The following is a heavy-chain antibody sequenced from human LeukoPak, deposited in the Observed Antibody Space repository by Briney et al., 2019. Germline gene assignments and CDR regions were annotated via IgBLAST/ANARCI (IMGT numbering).Heavy chain of an antibody. D-gene: IGHD4-11*01. J-gene: IGHJ6*03. CDR3: AKSMTTVTHYYYYMDV. Sequence: GGSLRLSCAASGFTFSSYSMNWVRQAPGKGLEWVSSISSSSSYIHYADSVKGRFTISRDNAKNSLYLQMNSLRAEDTAVYYCAKSMTTVTHYYYYMDVWGKGTTVTVSS. CDR2: ISSSSSYI. CDR1: GFTFSSYS. V-gene: IGHV3-21*01.